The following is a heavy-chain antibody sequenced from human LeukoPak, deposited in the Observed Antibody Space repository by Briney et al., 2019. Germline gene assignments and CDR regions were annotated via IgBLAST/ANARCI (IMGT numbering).Heavy chain of an antibody. V-gene: IGHV1-18*01. CDR1: GYTFTSYG. J-gene: IGHJ3*02. CDR3: ASQSSSWYSHAFDI. CDR2: ISAYNGNT. Sequence: GASVKVSCKASGYTFTSYGISWVRQAPGQGLEWMGWISAYNGNTNYAQKLQGRVTMTTDTSTSTAYMELRSLRSDDTAVYYCASQSSSWYSHAFDIWGQGTMVTVSS. D-gene: IGHD6-13*01.